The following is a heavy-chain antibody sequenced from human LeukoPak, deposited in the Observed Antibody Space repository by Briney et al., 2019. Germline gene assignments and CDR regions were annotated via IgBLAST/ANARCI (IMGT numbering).Heavy chain of an antibody. Sequence: SETLSLTCAVYGGSFSAYYWSWIRQPPGKGLEWIGEINHSGSTNYNPSLKSRVTISVDTSKNQFSLKLSSVTAADTAVYYCARGTSGSYRRTPWFDPWGQGTLVTVSS. CDR3: ARGTSGSYRRTPWFDP. CDR1: GGSFSAYY. V-gene: IGHV4-34*01. D-gene: IGHD1-26*01. CDR2: INHSGST. J-gene: IGHJ5*02.